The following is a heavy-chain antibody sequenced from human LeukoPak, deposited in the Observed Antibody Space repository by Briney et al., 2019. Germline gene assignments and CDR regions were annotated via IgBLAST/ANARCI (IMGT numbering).Heavy chain of an antibody. J-gene: IGHJ6*02. Sequence: GGSLRLSCAVSGFTFDDYAMHWVRQAPGKGLEWVSGISWNSYRIGYADSVKGRFTISRDNAKNSLYLQMNSLRAEDTALYYCAKDISAAAGEDFYYGMDVWGHGTTVTVSS. CDR3: AKDISAAAGEDFYYGMDV. CDR2: ISWNSYRI. CDR1: GFTFDDYA. D-gene: IGHD6-13*01. V-gene: IGHV3-9*01.